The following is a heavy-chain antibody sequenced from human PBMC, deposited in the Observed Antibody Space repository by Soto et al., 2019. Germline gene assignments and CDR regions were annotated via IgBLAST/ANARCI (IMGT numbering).Heavy chain of an antibody. CDR3: AREHRGITGTSDAFDI. Sequence: ASVKVSCKASGYTFTGYYMRWVRQAPGQGLEWMGWINPNSGGTNYAQKFQGWVTMTRDTSISTAYMELSRLRSDDTAVYYCAREHRGITGTSDAFDIWGQGTMVTVSS. CDR1: GYTFTGYY. J-gene: IGHJ3*02. V-gene: IGHV1-2*04. CDR2: INPNSGGT. D-gene: IGHD1-20*01.